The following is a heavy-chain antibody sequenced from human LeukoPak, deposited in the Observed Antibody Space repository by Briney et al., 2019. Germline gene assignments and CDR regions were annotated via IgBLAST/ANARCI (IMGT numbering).Heavy chain of an antibody. D-gene: IGHD6-6*01. Sequence: PSETLSLTCAVSGGSISSTSWYSWVRQPPGKGLEWIGEINHSGSTNYNPSLKSRVTISVDTSKNQFSLKLSSVTAADTAVYYCARLLFGIAAREADAFDIWGQGTMVTVSS. J-gene: IGHJ3*02. V-gene: IGHV4-4*02. CDR2: INHSGST. CDR3: ARLLFGIAAREADAFDI. CDR1: GGSISSTSW.